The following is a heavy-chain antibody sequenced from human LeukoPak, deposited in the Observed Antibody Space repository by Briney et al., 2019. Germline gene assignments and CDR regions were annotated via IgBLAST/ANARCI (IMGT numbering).Heavy chain of an antibody. CDR2: INHSGST. CDR3: ARGRPRVDYFDY. D-gene: IGHD3-3*01. CDR1: GGSFSGYY. J-gene: IGHJ4*02. Sequence: SETLSLTCAVYGGSFSGYYWSWIRQPPGKGLEWIGEINHSGSTNYNPSLKSRVTISVDTSKNQFSLKLSSVTAADTAVYYCARGRPRVDYFDYWGRGTLVTVSS. V-gene: IGHV4-34*01.